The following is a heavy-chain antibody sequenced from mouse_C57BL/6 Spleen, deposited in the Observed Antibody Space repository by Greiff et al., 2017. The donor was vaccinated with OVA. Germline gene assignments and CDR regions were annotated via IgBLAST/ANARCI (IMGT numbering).Heavy chain of an antibody. Sequence: VQLQQSGAELARPGASVKLSCKASGYTFSSYGISWVKQRTGQGLEWIGEIYPRSGNTYYNEKFKGKATLTADKSSRTAYMELRSLTSEDSAVYFCARAGNYDYGEDYWGQGTTLTVSS. CDR1: GYTFSSYG. J-gene: IGHJ2*01. CDR2: IYPRSGNT. V-gene: IGHV1-81*01. D-gene: IGHD2-4*01. CDR3: ARAGNYDYGEDY.